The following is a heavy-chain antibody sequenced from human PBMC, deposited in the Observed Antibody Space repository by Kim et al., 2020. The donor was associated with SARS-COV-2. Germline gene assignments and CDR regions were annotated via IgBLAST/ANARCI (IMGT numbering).Heavy chain of an antibody. J-gene: IGHJ4*02. V-gene: IGHV3-33*06. CDR3: AKEASGSYIDY. CDR1: GFTFSSYG. CDR2: IWYDGSNK. D-gene: IGHD1-26*01. Sequence: VGSLRLSCAASGFTFSSYGMHWVRQAPGKGLEWVAVIWYDGSNKYYADSVKGRFTISRDNSKNTLYLQMNSLRAEDTAVYYCAKEASGSYIDYWGQGTMVTVSS.